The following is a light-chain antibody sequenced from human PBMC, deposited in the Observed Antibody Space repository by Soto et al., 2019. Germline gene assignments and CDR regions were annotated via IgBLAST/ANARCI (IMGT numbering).Light chain of an antibody. CDR2: GAS. CDR1: QSVSGN. Sequence: EIVMTQSPATRSLSPGERATLSCRASQSVSGNLAWYQQKPGQAPMLLIYGASTRATGIPARFSGSGSGTEFTLTISSLQSEDFAVYYCQQYNNWPPMTFGPGTKVDIK. CDR3: QQYNNWPPMT. V-gene: IGKV3-15*01. J-gene: IGKJ3*01.